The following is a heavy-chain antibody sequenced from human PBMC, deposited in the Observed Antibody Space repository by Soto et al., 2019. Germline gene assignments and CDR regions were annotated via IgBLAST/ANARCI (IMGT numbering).Heavy chain of an antibody. CDR3: AKDKSRGGNSFGY. CDR1: GFTFSSYA. J-gene: IGHJ4*02. CDR2: ISGSGGST. Sequence: VGSLRLSCAASGFTFSSYAMSWVRQAPGKGLEWVSAISGSGGSTYYADSVKGRFTISRDNSKNTLYLQMNSLRAEDTAVYYCAKDKSRGGNSFGYWGQGTLVTVSS. V-gene: IGHV3-23*01. D-gene: IGHD2-21*02.